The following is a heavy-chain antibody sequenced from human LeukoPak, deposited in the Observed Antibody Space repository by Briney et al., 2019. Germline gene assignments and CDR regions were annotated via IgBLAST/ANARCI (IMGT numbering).Heavy chain of an antibody. J-gene: IGHJ6*02. V-gene: IGHV5-51*01. CDR2: IDPGDSDT. D-gene: IGHD4-23*01. Sequence: GESLKISCKGSGYRFTRSWLGWVRQMPGKGLEWMGIIDPGDSDTRYNPSFQGQVTISADKSISTAYLQWSSLKASDTAMYYCASEGSYGGNSGYYYYGMDVWGQGTTVTVSS. CDR3: ASEGSYGGNSGYYYYGMDV. CDR1: GYRFTRSW.